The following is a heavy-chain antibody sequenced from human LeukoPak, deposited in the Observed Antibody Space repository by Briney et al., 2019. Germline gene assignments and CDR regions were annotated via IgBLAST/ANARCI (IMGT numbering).Heavy chain of an antibody. CDR1: GYTFTGYY. J-gene: IGHJ2*01. Sequence: ASVKVSCKASGYTFTGYYMHWVRQAPGQGLEWMGWINPNSGGTNYAQKFQGRVTMTRDTSISTAYTELSRLRSDDTAVYYCARQGRFCSGGTSYEHFDLWGRGTLVTVSS. D-gene: IGHD2-15*01. V-gene: IGHV1-2*02. CDR3: ARQGRFCSGGTSYEHFDL. CDR2: INPNSGGT.